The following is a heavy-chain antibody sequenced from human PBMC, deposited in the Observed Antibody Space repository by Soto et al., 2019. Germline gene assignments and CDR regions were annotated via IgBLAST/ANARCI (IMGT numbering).Heavy chain of an antibody. CDR1: GFTFSSYW. Sequence: GGSLRLSCAASGFTFSSYWMHWVRQAPGKGLVWVSRINSDGSSTSYADSVKGRFTISRDNAKNTLYLQMNSLRAEDTAVYYCAREASSSLRTDAFDIWGQGTMVTVSS. CDR3: AREASSSLRTDAFDI. D-gene: IGHD6-6*01. V-gene: IGHV3-74*01. CDR2: INSDGSST. J-gene: IGHJ3*02.